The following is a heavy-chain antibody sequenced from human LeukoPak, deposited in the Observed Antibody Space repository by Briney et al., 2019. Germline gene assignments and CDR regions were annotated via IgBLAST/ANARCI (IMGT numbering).Heavy chain of an antibody. J-gene: IGHJ4*02. CDR2: INIDGSTT. Sequence: GGSLRLSCVDSEFTFSRYWMHWVRQAPGEGLVWVSRINIDGSTTNYADSVKGRFTISRDNAKNSLYLQMNSLRAEDTALYYCARDHYYDSSGYGYWGQGTLVTVSS. CDR3: ARDHYYDSSGYGY. D-gene: IGHD3-22*01. V-gene: IGHV3-74*01. CDR1: EFTFSRYW.